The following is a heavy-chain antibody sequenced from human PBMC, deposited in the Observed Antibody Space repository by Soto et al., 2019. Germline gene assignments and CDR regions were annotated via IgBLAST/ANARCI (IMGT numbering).Heavy chain of an antibody. CDR1: GFTFSDYY. Sequence: GGSLRLSCAASGFTFSDYYMSWIRQAPGKGLEWVSYISSSSSNTKYADSVKGRFTISRDNAKNSLYLQMNSLRAEDTAVYYCARYFYYDSSGYLNWFGPWGQGTLVTVSS. J-gene: IGHJ5*02. V-gene: IGHV3-11*06. D-gene: IGHD3-22*01. CDR3: ARYFYYDSSGYLNWFGP. CDR2: ISSSSSNT.